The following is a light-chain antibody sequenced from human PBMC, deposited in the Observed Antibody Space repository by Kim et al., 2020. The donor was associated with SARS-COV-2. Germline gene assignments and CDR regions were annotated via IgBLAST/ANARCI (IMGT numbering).Light chain of an antibody. V-gene: IGKV3-20*01. CDR1: QTVTSNY. CDR2: GAS. J-gene: IGKJ1*01. CDR3: QQYGSSPAT. Sequence: SPGERATRSCRASQTVTSNYLAWYQQKPGQAPRRLIYGASSRATGIPDRFSGSGSGTDFTLTISRLEPEDFAVYYCQQYGSSPATFGQGTKVDIK.